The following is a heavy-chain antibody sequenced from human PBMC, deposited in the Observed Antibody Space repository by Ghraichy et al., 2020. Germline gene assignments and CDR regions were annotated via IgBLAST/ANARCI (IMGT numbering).Heavy chain of an antibody. CDR3: AKMYYYDSSGYFHNGDAFDI. V-gene: IGHV3-23*01. Sequence: LSLTCAASGFTFSSYAMSWVRQAPGKGLEWVSAISGSGGSTYYADSVKGRFTISRDNSKNTLYLQMNSLRAEDTAVYYCAKMYYYDSSGYFHNGDAFDIWGQGTMVTVSS. D-gene: IGHD3-22*01. CDR2: ISGSGGST. CDR1: GFTFSSYA. J-gene: IGHJ3*02.